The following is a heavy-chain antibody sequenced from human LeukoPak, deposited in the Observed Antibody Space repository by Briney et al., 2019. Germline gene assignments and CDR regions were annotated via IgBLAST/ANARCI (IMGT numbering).Heavy chain of an antibody. CDR3: ATTKQQLVLGYFQH. J-gene: IGHJ1*01. CDR1: GFTFSSYS. D-gene: IGHD6-13*01. CDR2: ISSSSSYI. Sequence: GGSLRLSCAASGFTFSSYSMNWVRQAPGKGLEWVSSISSSSSYIYYADSVKGRFTISRDNAKNSLYLQMNSLRAEDTAVYYCATTKQQLVLGYFQHWGQGTLVTVSS. V-gene: IGHV3-21*04.